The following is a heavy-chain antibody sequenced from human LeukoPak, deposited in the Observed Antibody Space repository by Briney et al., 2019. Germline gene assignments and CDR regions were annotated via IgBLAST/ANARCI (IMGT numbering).Heavy chain of an antibody. Sequence: ASVKVSCKASGYTFISCGISWVRQAPGQGLEWMGWISAYNGNTNYAQKLQGRVTMTTDTSTSTAYMELRSLTSDDTAVYYCAREGHYYDSSGYYFLGGFDYWGQGILVTVSS. J-gene: IGHJ4*02. CDR3: AREGHYYDSSGYYFLGGFDY. CDR2: ISAYNGNT. V-gene: IGHV1-18*01. CDR1: GYTFISCG. D-gene: IGHD3-22*01.